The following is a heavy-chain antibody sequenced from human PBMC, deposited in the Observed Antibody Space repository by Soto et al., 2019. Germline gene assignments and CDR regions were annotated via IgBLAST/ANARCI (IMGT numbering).Heavy chain of an antibody. CDR3: ARISGPSYYYYGMDV. V-gene: IGHV2-70*11. CDR2: IDWDDDK. J-gene: IGHJ6*02. CDR1: GFSLSTSGMC. Sequence: SGPTLVNPTQTLTLTCTFSGFSLSTSGMCVSWIRQPPGKALEWLARIDWDDDKYYSTSLKTRLTISKDTSKNQVVLTMTNMDPVDTATYYCARISGPSYYYYGMDVWGQGTTVTSP.